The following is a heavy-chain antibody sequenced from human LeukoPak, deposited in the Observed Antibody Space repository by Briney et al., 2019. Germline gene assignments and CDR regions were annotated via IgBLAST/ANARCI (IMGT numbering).Heavy chain of an antibody. CDR3: AKGRWGLTINNFDL. D-gene: IGHD2-21*01. CDR2: ISDRGGST. V-gene: IGHV3-23*01. Sequence: GGSLRLSCAASGFSFTTYAMGWVRQAPGKGLEGVSVISDRGGSTYYADSVKGRFTISRDSSKNTLYLQMNSLRGEDTALYYCAKGRWGLTINNFDLWGQGTMVTVSS. J-gene: IGHJ3*01. CDR1: GFSFTTYA.